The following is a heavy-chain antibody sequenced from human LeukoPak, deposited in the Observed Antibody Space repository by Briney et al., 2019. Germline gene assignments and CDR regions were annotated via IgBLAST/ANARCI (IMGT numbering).Heavy chain of an antibody. D-gene: IGHD5-12*01. CDR3: AKDNHNKHNVVDIVATRPSV. V-gene: IGHV3-23*01. J-gene: IGHJ3*01. CDR1: GFTFSSYA. Sequence: GGSLRLSCAASGFTFSSYAMSWVRQAPGKGLEWVSAISGSGGSTYYADSVKRRFTISRDNSKNTLYLQMNSLRAEDTAVYYCAKDNHNKHNVVDIVATRPSVWGQGTMVTVSS. CDR2: ISGSGGST.